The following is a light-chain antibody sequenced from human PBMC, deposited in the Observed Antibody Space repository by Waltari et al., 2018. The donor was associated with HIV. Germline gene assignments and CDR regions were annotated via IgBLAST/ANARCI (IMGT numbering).Light chain of an antibody. CDR2: EGS. CDR1: RSDVGSYNL. V-gene: IGLV2-23*01. J-gene: IGLJ2*01. Sequence: QSALTQPASVSGSPGQSLPISCTGTRSDVGSYNLVSWYQQHPGKAPKLMIYEGSKRPSGVSNRFSGSKSGNTASLTISGLQAEDEADYYCCSYAGSVVFGGGTKLTVL. CDR3: CSYAGSVV.